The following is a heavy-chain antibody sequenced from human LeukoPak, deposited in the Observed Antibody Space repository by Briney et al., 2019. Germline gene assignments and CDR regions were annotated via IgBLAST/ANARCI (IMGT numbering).Heavy chain of an antibody. Sequence: ASVKVSCKSSGYTFTNYGISWVRQAPGQGLAWMGWNSAYNGSTNYAENLQGRVTMTTDTSTSTAYMELRSLRSDDTAVYYCARVVITTSKHDAFDIWGQGTMVTVSS. CDR1: GYTFTNYG. CDR3: ARVVITTSKHDAFDI. CDR2: NSAYNGST. V-gene: IGHV1-18*01. D-gene: IGHD3-22*01. J-gene: IGHJ3*02.